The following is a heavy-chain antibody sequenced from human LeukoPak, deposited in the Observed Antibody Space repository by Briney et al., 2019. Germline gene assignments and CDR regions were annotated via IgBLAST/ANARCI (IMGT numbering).Heavy chain of an antibody. J-gene: IGHJ4*02. Sequence: GASVKVSRKASVYTFTTSGIIWVRHAPGHGRVWVGWISAYNGNTDYAQKVQGRVTMTTDTSTSTAYMELRSLRSDDTAVYYCARETIFGVVIVGYWGQGTLVTGSS. D-gene: IGHD3-3*01. V-gene: IGHV1-18*01. CDR3: ARETIFGVVIVGY. CDR1: VYTFTTSG. CDR2: ISAYNGNT.